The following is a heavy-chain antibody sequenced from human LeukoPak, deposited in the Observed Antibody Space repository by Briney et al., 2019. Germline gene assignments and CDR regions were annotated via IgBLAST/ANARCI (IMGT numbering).Heavy chain of an antibody. Sequence: GGTLRLSCAASGFTFSDYYMSWIRQAPGKGLEWVSYISSSGSTIYYADSGKGRFTISRDNAKNSLYRQMNSLRAEDTAVYYCARDLVGAPKNYYYYGLDVWGPGTTVTVSS. V-gene: IGHV3-11*01. CDR2: ISSSGSTI. J-gene: IGHJ6*02. CDR3: ARDLVGAPKNYYYYGLDV. D-gene: IGHD1-26*01. CDR1: GFTFSDYY.